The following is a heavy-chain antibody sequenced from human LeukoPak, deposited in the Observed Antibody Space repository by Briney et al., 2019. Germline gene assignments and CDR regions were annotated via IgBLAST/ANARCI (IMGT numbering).Heavy chain of an antibody. CDR1: GFTFSSYS. V-gene: IGHV3-21*01. Sequence: KSGGSLRLSCAASGFTFSSYSMNWVRQAPGKGLEWVSSISSSSSYIYYADSVKGRFTISRDNAKNSLYLQMNSLRAEDTAVYYCARDLAPYYYDSGGYYSGPFDYWGQGTLVTVSS. CDR2: ISSSSSYI. D-gene: IGHD3-22*01. CDR3: ARDLAPYYYDSGGYYSGPFDY. J-gene: IGHJ4*02.